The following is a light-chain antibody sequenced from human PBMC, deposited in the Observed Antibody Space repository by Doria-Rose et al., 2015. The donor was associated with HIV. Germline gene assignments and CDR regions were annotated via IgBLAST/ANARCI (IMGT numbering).Light chain of an antibody. CDR3: QQYSQWPPYT. CDR2: RAS. Sequence: TQSPTTLSVSPGERATLSCRASQGIGSDLAWYQQKPGQAPRLLIYRASIRATGIPPRFTGGGSGTEFTLTISSLQSEDFAVYFCQQYSQWPPYTFGQGTKLEVK. CDR1: QGIGSD. V-gene: IGKV3-15*01. J-gene: IGKJ2*01.